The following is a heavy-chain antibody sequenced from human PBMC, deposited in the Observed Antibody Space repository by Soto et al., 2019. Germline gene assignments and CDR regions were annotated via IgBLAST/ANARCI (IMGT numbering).Heavy chain of an antibody. Sequence: GESLRPSCAVSGFIFGNYMMTWVRQAPGKGLEWVSTIRDGGESTYYADSVKGRFTISRDNSKNTLYLQMDSLGVEDTAVYYCARDGYNYAPDYWGQGT. J-gene: IGHJ4*02. CDR3: ARDGYNYAPDY. CDR1: GFIFGNYM. CDR2: IRDGGEST. D-gene: IGHD5-12*01. V-gene: IGHV3-23*01.